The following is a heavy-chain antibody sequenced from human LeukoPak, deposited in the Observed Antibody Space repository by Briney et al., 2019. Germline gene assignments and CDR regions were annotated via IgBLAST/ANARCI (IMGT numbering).Heavy chain of an antibody. Sequence: SETLSLTCAVYGGSFSGYYWSWIRQPPGKGLEWIGEVNHSGSTNYNPSLKSRVTISVDTTKNQFSLKLNFVTAADTAVYYCARPSRADWYFDLWGRGTLVTVSS. CDR1: GGSFSGYY. CDR3: ARPSRADWYFDL. J-gene: IGHJ2*01. CDR2: VNHSGST. V-gene: IGHV4-34*01.